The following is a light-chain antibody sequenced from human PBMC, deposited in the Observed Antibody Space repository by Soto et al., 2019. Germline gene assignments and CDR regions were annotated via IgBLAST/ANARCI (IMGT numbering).Light chain of an antibody. J-gene: IGKJ1*01. CDR2: RAS. CDR1: QSISDW. Sequence: DIQMTQSPSTLSASVGDRVTITCRASQSISDWLAWYQQHPGKAPKLLIYRASRLENGVPSRFSGSGSGTEFTLTISSLQPDDFATYFCQQYNGPWTFGQGTKVDIK. V-gene: IGKV1-5*03. CDR3: QQYNGPWT.